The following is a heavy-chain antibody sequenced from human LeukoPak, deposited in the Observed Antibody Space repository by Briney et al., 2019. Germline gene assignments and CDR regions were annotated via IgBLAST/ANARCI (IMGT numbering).Heavy chain of an antibody. V-gene: IGHV3-23*01. CDR3: ARVFTYYSYGMDV. CDR2: ISGGADTT. Sequence: GWSLRLSCAASGFSFSSYAMTWVRQAPGEGLEWVSAISGGADTTYYADSVKGRFTISRDNSKNTLYMQMNSLRAEDTAVYYCARVFTYYSYGMDVWGQGTTVTVSS. J-gene: IGHJ6*02. CDR1: GFSFSSYA.